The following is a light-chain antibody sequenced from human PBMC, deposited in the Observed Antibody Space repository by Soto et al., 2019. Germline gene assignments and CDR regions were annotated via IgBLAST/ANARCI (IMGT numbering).Light chain of an antibody. Sequence: QSALTQPASVSGSPGQAITISCSGTSSDVGAFNYVSWYQQHPGKAPKLMIYDVSNRPSRVYNRFSGSTSGNTASLTLSGLRAEDEAYYYCTSDTSKSTYVFGTGTKVAVL. CDR3: TSDTSKSTYV. V-gene: IGLV2-14*03. J-gene: IGLJ1*01. CDR1: SSDVGAFNY. CDR2: DVS.